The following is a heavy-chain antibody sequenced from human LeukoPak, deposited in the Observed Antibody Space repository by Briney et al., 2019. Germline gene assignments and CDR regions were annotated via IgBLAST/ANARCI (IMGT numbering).Heavy chain of an antibody. Sequence: SVKVSCKASGGTFSSYAISWVRQAPGQGLEWMGGIIPIFGTANYAQKFQGRVTITADESTSTAYMELSSLRSEDTAVYYCARARGSRDPFDYWGQGTLVTVSS. CDR2: IIPIFGTA. CDR1: GGTFSSYA. CDR3: ARARGSRDPFDY. V-gene: IGHV1-69*13. D-gene: IGHD3-16*01. J-gene: IGHJ4*02.